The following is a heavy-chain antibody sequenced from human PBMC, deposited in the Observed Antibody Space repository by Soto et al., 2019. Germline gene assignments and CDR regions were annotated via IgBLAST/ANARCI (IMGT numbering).Heavy chain of an antibody. V-gene: IGHV4-30-4*01. CDR2: IYYSGST. D-gene: IGHD4-17*01. CDR3: ATWSLTVTTSSWFDP. CDR1: GGSISSGDYY. J-gene: IGHJ5*02. Sequence: QVQLQESGPGLVKPSQTLSLTCTVSGGSISSGDYYWSWIRQPPGKGLEWIGYIYYSGSTYYNPSLKSRVTISVDTSQNQFSLKLSSVTAADTAVYYCATWSLTVTTSSWFDPWGQGTLVTVSS.